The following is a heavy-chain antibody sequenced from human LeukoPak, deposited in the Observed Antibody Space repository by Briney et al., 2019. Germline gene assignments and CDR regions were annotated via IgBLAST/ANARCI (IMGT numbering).Heavy chain of an antibody. J-gene: IGHJ1*01. Sequence: GGSLRLSCAASGFTFSSYWMQWVRQAPGKGLVWVSRIDGDGSSTNYADSVKGRFTISRDNAKNTLYLQMNSLRAEDTAVYYCASVTGYSSGWWEHWGQGTLVTATS. D-gene: IGHD6-19*01. CDR1: GFTFSSYW. CDR3: ASVTGYSSGWWEH. CDR2: IDGDGSST. V-gene: IGHV3-74*01.